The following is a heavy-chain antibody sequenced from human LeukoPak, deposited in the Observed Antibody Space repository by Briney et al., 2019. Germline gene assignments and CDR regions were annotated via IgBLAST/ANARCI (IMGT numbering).Heavy chain of an antibody. Sequence: GGSLRLSCVASGFTFNIYSMNWIRQAPGKGLEWVSSISSSSSYIYYADSVKGRFTISRDNAKSSLYLQMNSLRAEDTAVYYCARGARPVDYWGQGTLVTVSS. CDR2: ISSSSSYI. CDR3: ARGARPVDY. J-gene: IGHJ4*02. CDR1: GFTFNIYS. V-gene: IGHV3-21*01. D-gene: IGHD6-6*01.